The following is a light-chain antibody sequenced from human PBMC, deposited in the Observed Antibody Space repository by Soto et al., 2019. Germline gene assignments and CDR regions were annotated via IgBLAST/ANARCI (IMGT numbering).Light chain of an antibody. CDR2: EVI. J-gene: IGLJ3*02. CDR1: SNDVGAFNY. CDR3: NSYPTTSARV. V-gene: IGLV2-14*01. Sequence: QSVLTQPASVSGSPGQSITISCTGTSNDVGAFNYVSWYQQHPGKAPKVIIYEVINRPSGVSNRFSGSKSGNTASLTISGLQAEDEADYYCNSYPTTSARVFGGGTQLTVL.